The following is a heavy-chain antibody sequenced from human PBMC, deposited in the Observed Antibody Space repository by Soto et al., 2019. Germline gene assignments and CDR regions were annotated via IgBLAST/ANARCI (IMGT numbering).Heavy chain of an antibody. D-gene: IGHD2-21*01. Sequence: SETLSLTCTVSGDSISSGNKYWSWIRQPPGKGLEWIGYIFSTGTTYYNPSLRSRLTMSLDASQSQFTLKLNSLTCANTAPYLCPRVPSPFDCYCAMDVWHKGTTGAASS. J-gene: IGHJ6*04. CDR3: PRVPSPFDCYCAMDV. CDR1: GDSISSGNKY. CDR2: IFSTGTT. V-gene: IGHV4-30-4*01.